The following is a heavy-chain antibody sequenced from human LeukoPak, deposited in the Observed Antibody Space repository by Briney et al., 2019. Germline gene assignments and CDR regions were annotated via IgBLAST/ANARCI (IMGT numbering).Heavy chain of an antibody. D-gene: IGHD4-17*01. CDR2: ISSSGST. CDR3: ARVDGNYRYYFDY. Sequence: SETLSLTCTVSGGSISNYYWSWIRQSAGKGLEWIGRISSSGSTNYNPSLKSRVTMSVDTSQNQFSLKLTSVTAADTAIYFCARVDGNYRYYFDYWGQGTLVTVSS. J-gene: IGHJ4*02. V-gene: IGHV4-4*07. CDR1: GGSISNYY.